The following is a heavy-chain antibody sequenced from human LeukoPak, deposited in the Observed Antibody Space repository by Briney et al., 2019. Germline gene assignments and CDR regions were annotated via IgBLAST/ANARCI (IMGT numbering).Heavy chain of an antibody. D-gene: IGHD2-2*01. CDR2: ISSSSSYI. CDR1: GFTFSSYS. Sequence: GGSLRLSCAASGFTFSSYSMNWVRHAPGKGLEWVSSISSSSSYIYYADSVKGRFTISTDNATNSLYLQMNSLRAEDTAVYYCARDRGYCSSTSCYFGGGYFDYWGQGTLVTVSS. J-gene: IGHJ4*02. CDR3: ARDRGYCSSTSCYFGGGYFDY. V-gene: IGHV3-21*01.